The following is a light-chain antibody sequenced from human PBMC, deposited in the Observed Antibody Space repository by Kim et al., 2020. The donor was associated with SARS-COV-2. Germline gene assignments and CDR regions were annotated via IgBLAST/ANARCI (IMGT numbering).Light chain of an antibody. V-gene: IGLV2-14*03. CDR3: SSYTGSSTLVV. J-gene: IGLJ2*01. Sequence: QSITISCTGTSSDVGTYNYVSWYQQHPGKAPKLMIYDVSNRPSGVSNRFSGSKSGNTASLTISGLQTEDEADYYCSSYTGSSTLVVFGGGTKLTVL. CDR2: DVS. CDR1: SSDVGTYNY.